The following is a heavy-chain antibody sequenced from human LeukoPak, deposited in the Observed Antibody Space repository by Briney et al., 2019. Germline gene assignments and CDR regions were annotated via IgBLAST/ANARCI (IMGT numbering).Heavy chain of an antibody. CDR3: ARWGAATWEGFFDY. J-gene: IGHJ4*02. CDR2: SSSSGSST. Sequence: GGSLRLSCAASGFTFSDYYMSWIRQAPGKGLEWVSYSSSSGSSTHYADSVKGRFTISRENAKKSLYLQMNSLRAEDTAVYYCARWGAATWEGFFDYWGQGTLVTVSS. CDR1: GFTFSDYY. V-gene: IGHV3-11*01. D-gene: IGHD1-26*01.